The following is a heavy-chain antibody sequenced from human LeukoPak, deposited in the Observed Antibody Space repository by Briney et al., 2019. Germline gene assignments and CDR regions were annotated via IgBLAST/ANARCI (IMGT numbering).Heavy chain of an antibody. J-gene: IGHJ4*02. CDR3: ARSSVARGLDLAAAAVPE. V-gene: IGHV3-7*01. CDR2: INQGGSEI. D-gene: IGHD6-13*01. Sequence: GGSLRHSSADSGFTFSSHWMTWVRQAPGKGLEWGANINQGGSEIYYEDSVRGRFTICRENAKNSLYLQKNSLRTEDTSVYYCARSSVARGLDLAAAAVPEWSEGTLVTVSS. CDR1: GFTFSSHW.